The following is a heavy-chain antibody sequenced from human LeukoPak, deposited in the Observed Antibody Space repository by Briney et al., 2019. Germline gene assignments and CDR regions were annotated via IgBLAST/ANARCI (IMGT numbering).Heavy chain of an antibody. CDR1: GYTFTGYY. J-gene: IGHJ5*02. D-gene: IGHD1-26*01. V-gene: IGHV1-2*02. CDR2: INPNSGGT. Sequence: GASVKVSCKASGYTFTGYYMHWVRQAPGQGLEWMGWINPNSGGTNYAQKFRGRVTMTRDTSISTAYMELSRLRSDDTAVYYCARDPGLVGARETFDPWGQGTLVTVSS. CDR3: ARDPGLVGARETFDP.